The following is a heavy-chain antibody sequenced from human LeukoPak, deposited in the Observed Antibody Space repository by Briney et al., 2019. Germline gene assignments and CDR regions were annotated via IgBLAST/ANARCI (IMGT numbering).Heavy chain of an antibody. V-gene: IGHV3-21*01. CDR3: ATLGPTGGDFTYNWFDP. D-gene: IGHD2-21*02. J-gene: IGHJ5*02. CDR1: GFAFSTYS. CDR2: ISSISRYI. Sequence: GGSLRLSCAASGFAFSTYSMHWVRQAPGKGPEWVSCISSISRYINYTESVKGRFTISRDNAKNSLYLQMSSLRVEDTAVYYCATLGPTGGDFTYNWFDPWGQGTLVTVSS.